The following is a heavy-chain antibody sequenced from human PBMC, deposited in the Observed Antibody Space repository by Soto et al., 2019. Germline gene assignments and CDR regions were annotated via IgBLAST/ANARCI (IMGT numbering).Heavy chain of an antibody. CDR2: IYYSGST. CDR3: ARERPAGSRLDP. D-gene: IGHD6-13*01. V-gene: IGHV4-30-4*01. CDR1: GGSISSGDYY. Sequence: SETLSLTCAVSGGSISSGDYYWSWIRQPPGKGLEWIGYIYYSGSTYYNPSLKSRVTISVDTSKNQFSLKLSSVTAADTAVYYCARERPAGSRLDPWGQGTLVTVS. J-gene: IGHJ5*02.